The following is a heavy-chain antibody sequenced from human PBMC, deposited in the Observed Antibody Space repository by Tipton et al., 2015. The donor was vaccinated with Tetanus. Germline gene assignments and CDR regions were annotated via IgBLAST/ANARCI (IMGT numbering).Heavy chain of an antibody. J-gene: IGHJ4*02. D-gene: IGHD5-12*01. CDR2: ISSSSSTI. Sequence: GSLRLSCAASRFTFSSYSMNWVRQAPGKGLEWVSYISSSSSTIYYADSVKGRFTISRDNAKNSLHLQMNSLRDGDTAVYYCAREGRGYGGRLNDYWGQGTLVTVSS. CDR3: AREGRGYGGRLNDY. CDR1: RFTFSSYS. V-gene: IGHV3-48*02.